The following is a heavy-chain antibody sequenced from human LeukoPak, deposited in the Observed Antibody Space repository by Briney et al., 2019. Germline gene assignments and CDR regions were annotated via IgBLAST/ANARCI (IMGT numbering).Heavy chain of an antibody. CDR2: IYSGGGT. J-gene: IGHJ6*02. CDR1: GFTVSSSY. Sequence: GGSLRLSCAASGFTVSSSYMNWVRQAPGKGLEWVSLIYSGGGTYYADSVKGRFTISRDNSKNTLYLQMNSLRAEDTAVYYCARSRLRFLEWLPPTDYYGMDVWGQGTTVTVSS. V-gene: IGHV3-66*01. CDR3: ARSRLRFLEWLPPTDYYGMDV. D-gene: IGHD3-3*01.